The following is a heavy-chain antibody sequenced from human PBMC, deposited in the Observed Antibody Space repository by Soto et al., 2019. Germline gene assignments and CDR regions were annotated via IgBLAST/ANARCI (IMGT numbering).Heavy chain of an antibody. Sequence: GESLKISCAASGFTFSSYAMHWVRQAPGKGLEWVAVISYDGSNKYYADSVKGRFTISRDNSKNTLYLQMNSLRAEDTAVYYCARDGRIAAAGNSYYYYGMDVWGQGTTVTAP. V-gene: IGHV3-30-3*01. CDR2: ISYDGSNK. CDR3: ARDGRIAAAGNSYYYYGMDV. CDR1: GFTFSSYA. D-gene: IGHD6-13*01. J-gene: IGHJ6*02.